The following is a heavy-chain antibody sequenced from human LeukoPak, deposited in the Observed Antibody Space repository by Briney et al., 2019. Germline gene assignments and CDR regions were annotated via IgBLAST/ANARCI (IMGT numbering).Heavy chain of an antibody. J-gene: IGHJ3*02. CDR1: GGTFSSYA. CDR3: ARGSSSGWYGAFDI. D-gene: IGHD6-19*01. Sequence: SVKVSCKASGGTFSSYAISWVRQAPGQGLEWMGGIIPIFGTANYAQKFQGRVTITTDESTSTAYMELSGLRSEDTAVYYCARGSSSGWYGAFDIWGQGTMVTVSS. V-gene: IGHV1-69*05. CDR2: IIPIFGTA.